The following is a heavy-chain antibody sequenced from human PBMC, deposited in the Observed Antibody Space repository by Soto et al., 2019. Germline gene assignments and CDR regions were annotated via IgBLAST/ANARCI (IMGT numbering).Heavy chain of an antibody. V-gene: IGHV1-8*01. J-gene: IGHJ6*02. CDR3: ATSRINMIRGVFYYGLDV. D-gene: IGHD3-10*01. Sequence: QEQLEQSGAEVKKPGASVKVSCKASGYSFTKYDFNWVRQATGQGLEWLGWENPISGNTENAQNFQGRVTLTVNTSTSTAFMELSSLRSGDTAIYYCATSRINMIRGVFYYGLDVWGHGTTVTVSS. CDR1: GYSFTKYD. CDR2: ENPISGNT.